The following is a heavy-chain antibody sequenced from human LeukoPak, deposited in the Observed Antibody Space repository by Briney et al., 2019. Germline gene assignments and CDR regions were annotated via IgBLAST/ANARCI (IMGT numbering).Heavy chain of an antibody. CDR2: ISWDGGST. D-gene: IGHD3-10*01. CDR3: AKSWFGELFEVYYFDY. V-gene: IGHV3-43D*03. CDR1: GFTFDDYA. Sequence: GGSLRLSCAASGFTFDDYAMHWVRQAPGKGLEWVSLISWDGGSTYYADSVKGRFTISRDNSKNTLYLQMNSLRAEDTAVYYCAKSWFGELFEVYYFDYWGQGTLVTVSS. J-gene: IGHJ4*02.